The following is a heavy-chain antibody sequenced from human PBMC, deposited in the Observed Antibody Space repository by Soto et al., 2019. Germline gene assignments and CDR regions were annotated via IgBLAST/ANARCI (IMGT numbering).Heavy chain of an antibody. CDR1: GGTFSSYA. V-gene: IGHV1-69*13. CDR2: IIPIFGTA. Sequence: GASVKVSCKASGGTFSSYAISWVRQAPGQGLEWMGGIIPIFGTANYAQKFQGRVTITADESTSTAYMELSSLRSEDTAVYYCASAPIVLMAYATPAHFDPWGQGTLVTVSS. D-gene: IGHD2-8*01. CDR3: ASAPIVLMAYATPAHFDP. J-gene: IGHJ5*02.